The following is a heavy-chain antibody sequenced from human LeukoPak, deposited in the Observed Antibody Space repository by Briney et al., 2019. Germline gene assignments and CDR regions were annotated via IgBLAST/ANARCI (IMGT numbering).Heavy chain of an antibody. V-gene: IGHV3-11*01. CDR1: GFTFGDYH. CDR3: ARDPLESRSWNWFFDL. CDR2: TSTSGETI. D-gene: IGHD6-13*01. J-gene: IGHJ2*01. Sequence: NPGGSLRLSCAASGFTFGDYHMSWIRLAPGKGLEWVSYTSTSGETIYHADSVKGRFVISRDNAKNSMFLQMDSLTVEDTAVYYCARDPLESRSWNWFFDLWGRGTLVTVSS.